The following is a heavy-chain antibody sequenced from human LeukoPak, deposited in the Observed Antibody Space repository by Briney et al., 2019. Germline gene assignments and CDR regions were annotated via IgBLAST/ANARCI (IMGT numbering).Heavy chain of an antibody. CDR3: ARDPELVGAIPSGLGDY. CDR1: GYPISSGYY. Sequence: SETLSLTCTVSGYPISSGYYWGWIRQPPGKGLEWIGSIYHSGSTYYNPSLKSRVTISVDTSKNQFSLKLSSVTAADTAVYYCARDPELVGAIPSGLGDYWGQGTLVTVSS. V-gene: IGHV4-38-2*02. D-gene: IGHD1-26*01. J-gene: IGHJ4*02. CDR2: IYHSGST.